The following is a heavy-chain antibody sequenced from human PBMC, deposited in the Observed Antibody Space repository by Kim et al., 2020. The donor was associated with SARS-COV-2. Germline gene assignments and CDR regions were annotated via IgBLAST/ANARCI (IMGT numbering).Heavy chain of an antibody. V-gene: IGHV3-7*05. J-gene: IGHJ6*02. D-gene: IGHD3-16*01. CDR2: IKQDGSAK. CDR1: GFTFSSYW. Sequence: GGSLRLSCAASGFTFSSYWMSWVRQAPGKGLEWVANIKQDGSAKYYVDSVKGRFTISRDNAKNSLYLQMNSLRAEDTAVYYCARDGAQYYYYGMDVWGQGTTVTVSS. CDR3: ARDGAQYYYYGMDV.